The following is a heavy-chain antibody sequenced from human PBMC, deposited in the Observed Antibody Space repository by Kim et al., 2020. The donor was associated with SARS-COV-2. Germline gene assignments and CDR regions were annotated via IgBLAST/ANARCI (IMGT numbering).Heavy chain of an antibody. Sequence: SETLSLTCTVSGGSISSSSYYWGWIRQPPGKGLEWIGSIYYSGSTYYNPSLKSRVTISVYTSKNQFSLKLSSVTAADTAVYYCASPPYYYDIGAAFDIWGQGTMVTVSS. D-gene: IGHD3-22*01. CDR1: GGSISSSSYY. CDR3: ASPPYYYDIGAAFDI. J-gene: IGHJ3*02. V-gene: IGHV4-39*01. CDR2: IYYSGST.